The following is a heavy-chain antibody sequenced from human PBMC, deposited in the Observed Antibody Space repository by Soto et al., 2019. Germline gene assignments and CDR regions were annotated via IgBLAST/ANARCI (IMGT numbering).Heavy chain of an antibody. J-gene: IGHJ6*02. V-gene: IGHV3-33*01. Sequence: GGSLRLSGAASVFTCSSYGMHWVRQTPGKGPEWVAVIWYDGSNKYYADSVKGRFTISRDNSKNTLYLQMNSLRAEDTAVYYCARDLAPSVVTPVRIWYYYYGMDVWGQGTTVTVSS. CDR3: ARDLAPSVVTPVRIWYYYYGMDV. CDR2: IWYDGSNK. D-gene: IGHD2-21*02. CDR1: VFTCSSYG.